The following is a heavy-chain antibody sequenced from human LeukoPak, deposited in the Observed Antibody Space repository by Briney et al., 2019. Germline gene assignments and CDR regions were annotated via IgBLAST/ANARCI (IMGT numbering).Heavy chain of an antibody. J-gene: IGHJ4*02. D-gene: IGHD6-13*01. Sequence: SQTVSLTCAISGDSVSSNSAAWNWIRQSPSRGLEWLGKTYYRSKWFNDYSVSMEGRITINPDTSKNQFSLQLNSVTPEDTAVYYCAREKSSTWAFDFWGQGTLVTVSS. CDR2: TYYRSKWFN. CDR1: GDSVSSNSAA. CDR3: AREKSSTWAFDF. V-gene: IGHV6-1*01.